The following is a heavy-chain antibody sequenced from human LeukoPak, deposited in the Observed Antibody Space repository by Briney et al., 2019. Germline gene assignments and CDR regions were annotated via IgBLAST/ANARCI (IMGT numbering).Heavy chain of an antibody. CDR1: GFTFSSYA. CDR2: ISGGGGST. V-gene: IGHV3-23*01. CDR3: GKDREYSSSWYRFH. D-gene: IGHD6-13*01. J-gene: IGHJ4*02. Sequence: GGSLRLSCAASGFTFSSYAMNWVRQAPGKGLEWVSSISGGGGSTFYADPVNGRFTISRDNSKNTLYLQMNSLRAEDTAVYYCGKDREYSSSWYRFHWGQGTLVTVSS.